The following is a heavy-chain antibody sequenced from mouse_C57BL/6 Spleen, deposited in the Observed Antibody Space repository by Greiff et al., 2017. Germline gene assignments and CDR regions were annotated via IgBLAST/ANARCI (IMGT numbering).Heavy chain of an antibody. J-gene: IGHJ4*01. CDR3: AKHDGYYEYAMDY. Sequence: QVTLKESGPGLVAPSQSLSISCTVSGFSLTSYGVDWVRQPPGKGLEWLGVIWGGGSTNYNSAHMVRLSISKDNSKSQVFLIMNSRQTAYTAMYYGAKHDGYYEYAMDYWGQGTSVTVSS. D-gene: IGHD2-3*01. V-gene: IGHV2-9*01. CDR2: IWGGGST. CDR1: GFSLTSYG.